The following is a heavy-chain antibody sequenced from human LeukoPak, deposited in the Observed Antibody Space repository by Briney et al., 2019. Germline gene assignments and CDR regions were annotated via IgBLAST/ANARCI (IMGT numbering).Heavy chain of an antibody. CDR2: INHSGST. CDR1: GXSFRDSY. CDR3: ARGWSGTLFDY. J-gene: IGHJ4*02. V-gene: IGHV4-34*01. D-gene: IGHD3-3*01. Sequence: SETLSLTCAVYGXSFRDSYWSWIRQPPGKGLEWIGEINHSGSTNYNPSLKSRVTISVDTSKNHFSLKLSSVTAADTAVYYCARGWSGTLFDYWGQGTLVTVSS.